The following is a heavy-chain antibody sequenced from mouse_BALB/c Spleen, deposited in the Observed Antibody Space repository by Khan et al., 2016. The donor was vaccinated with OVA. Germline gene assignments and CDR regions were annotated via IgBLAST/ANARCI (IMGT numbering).Heavy chain of an antibody. Sequence: QIQLVQSGPELKKPGETVKISCKASGYTFTNYGMNWVKQAPGKALKWMGWINTYTGEPTYADDFKGRFAFSLETSASTAYLQINNFKNEDTATYFCARVGNYWYFDVWGAGTTVTVSS. V-gene: IGHV9-3-1*01. CDR3: ARVGNYWYFDV. CDR1: GYTFTNYG. CDR2: INTYTGEP. J-gene: IGHJ1*01. D-gene: IGHD2-1*01.